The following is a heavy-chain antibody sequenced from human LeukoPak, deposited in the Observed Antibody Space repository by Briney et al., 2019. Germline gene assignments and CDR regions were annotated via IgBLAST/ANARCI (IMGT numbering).Heavy chain of an antibody. CDR2: ITSSSSYT. Sequence: GGSLRLSCAASGFTFSTYNMNWVRQAPGKGLEWVSSITSSSSYTFYADSVRGRFTISRDNAKNSLYLQMNSLRAEDTAIYYCARDYPYSYYMNVWGNGTTVTVSS. CDR3: ARDYPYSYYMNV. CDR1: GFTFSTYN. D-gene: IGHD4-11*01. J-gene: IGHJ6*03. V-gene: IGHV3-21*01.